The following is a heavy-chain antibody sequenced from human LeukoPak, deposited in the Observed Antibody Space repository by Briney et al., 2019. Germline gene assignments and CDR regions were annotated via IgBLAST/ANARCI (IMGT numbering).Heavy chain of an antibody. V-gene: IGHV3-48*04. CDR3: ARDLSVAGVFEH. Sequence: TGGSLRLSCATSGFTFSSYSMNWVRQAPGKGLEWISYISGSANTIYYADSVKGRFTISRDNAKNSLYLQMNSLRAEDTAVYYCARDLSVAGVFEHWGQGTLVTVSS. D-gene: IGHD6-19*01. CDR1: GFTFSSYS. J-gene: IGHJ4*02. CDR2: ISGSANTI.